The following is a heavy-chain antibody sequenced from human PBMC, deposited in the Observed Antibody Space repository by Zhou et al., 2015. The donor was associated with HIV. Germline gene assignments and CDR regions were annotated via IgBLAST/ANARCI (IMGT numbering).Heavy chain of an antibody. CDR2: INPNSGGT. CDR1: GYTFSGYY. CDR3: ARGPSYSSSWPGY. D-gene: IGHD6-13*01. J-gene: IGHJ4*02. V-gene: IGHV1-2*02. Sequence: QVQLVQSGAEVKKPGASVRVSCKTSGYTFSGYYIHWLRQAPGQGLEWMGWINPNSGGTNFAQKFQGRVTMTRDTSISTAYMELTSLRSEDTAVYYCARGPSYSSSWPGYWGQGTLVTVSS.